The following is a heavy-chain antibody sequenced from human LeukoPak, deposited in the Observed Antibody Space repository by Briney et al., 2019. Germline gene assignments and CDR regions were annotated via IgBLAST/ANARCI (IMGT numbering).Heavy chain of an antibody. Sequence: SETLSLTCTVSGGSISSSSYYWGWLRQPPGKGPEWIGSIYYSGSTNYNPSLKSRVTISLDTSKNQFSLKLRSVTAADTAVYYCASVRGYSSGWYASGFDPWGQGTLVTVSS. J-gene: IGHJ5*02. CDR3: ASVRGYSSGWYASGFDP. V-gene: IGHV4-39*07. D-gene: IGHD6-19*01. CDR2: IYYSGST. CDR1: GGSISSSSYY.